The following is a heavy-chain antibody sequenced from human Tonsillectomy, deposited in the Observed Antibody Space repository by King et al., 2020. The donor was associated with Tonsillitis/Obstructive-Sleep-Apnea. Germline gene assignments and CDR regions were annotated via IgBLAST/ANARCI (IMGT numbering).Heavy chain of an antibody. D-gene: IGHD2-2*01. CDR1: GFTFSTYG. J-gene: IGHJ3*02. CDR3: ARDLNVVVPAASDAFDI. Sequence: QLVQSGGGVVQPGRSLRLSCAASGFTFSTYGMHWVRQAPGKGLEWVAVIWYDGSNKDYADSVKGRFTISRDISKNTLYLQMNSLRAEDTAVYYCARDLNVVVPAASDAFDIWGQGTMVTVSS. CDR2: IWYDGSNK. V-gene: IGHV3-33*01.